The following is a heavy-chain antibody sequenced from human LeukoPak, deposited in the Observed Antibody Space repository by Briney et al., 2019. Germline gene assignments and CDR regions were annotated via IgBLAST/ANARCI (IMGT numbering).Heavy chain of an antibody. CDR3: ASYNWNYVAFDI. V-gene: IGHV4-4*07. J-gene: IGHJ3*02. Sequence: KPSETLSLXCTVSGGSSSSYYWRWIRQPAGKGLEWIGRIYTSGSTNYNPSLKSRVTMSVDTSKNQFSLKLSSVTAADTAVYYCASYNWNYVAFDIWGQGTMVTVSS. CDR1: GGSSSSYY. CDR2: IYTSGST. D-gene: IGHD1-7*01.